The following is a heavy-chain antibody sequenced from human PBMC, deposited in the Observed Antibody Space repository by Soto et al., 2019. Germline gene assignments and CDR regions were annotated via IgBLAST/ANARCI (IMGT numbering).Heavy chain of an antibody. Sequence: QITLKESGPTLVKPTQTLTLTCSFSGFSLSTRGVGVGWIRQPPGKALEWLALIFWDDDKWYSPSLSRLTITEDTSKNQVVLTMTNMDPVDTATYYCAHRSRGYAYYFDQWGQGTLVTVSS. CDR3: AHRSRGYAYYFDQ. J-gene: IGHJ4*02. D-gene: IGHD5-12*01. CDR2: IFWDDDK. CDR1: GFSLSTRGVG. V-gene: IGHV2-5*02.